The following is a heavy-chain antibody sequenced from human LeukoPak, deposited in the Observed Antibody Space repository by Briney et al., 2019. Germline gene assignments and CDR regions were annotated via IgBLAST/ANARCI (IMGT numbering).Heavy chain of an antibody. V-gene: IGHV4-39*07. J-gene: IGHJ5*02. CDR2: IYYSGST. Sequence: SETLSLTCTVSGGSISSSGYYWGWIRQPPGKGLEWIGSIYYSGSTYYNPSLKSRVTISVDTSKNQFSLKLSSVTAADTAVYYCARDKAWWFSPWGQGTLVTVSS. CDR1: GGSISSSGYY. CDR3: ARDKAWWFSP.